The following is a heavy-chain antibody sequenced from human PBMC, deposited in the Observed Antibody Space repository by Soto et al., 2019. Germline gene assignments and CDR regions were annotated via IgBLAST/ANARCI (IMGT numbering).Heavy chain of an antibody. D-gene: IGHD3-22*01. V-gene: IGHV3-23*01. CDR3: AKPPGEDSCGYYPDLFDP. CDR1: GFTFSSYA. J-gene: IGHJ5*02. Sequence: GSLRLSCAASGFTFSSYAMSWVRQAPGKGLEWVSAISGSGGSTYYADSVKGRFTISRDNSKNTLYLQMNSLRAEDTAVYYCAKPPGEDSCGYYPDLFDPWGRGTLVTGSS. CDR2: ISGSGGST.